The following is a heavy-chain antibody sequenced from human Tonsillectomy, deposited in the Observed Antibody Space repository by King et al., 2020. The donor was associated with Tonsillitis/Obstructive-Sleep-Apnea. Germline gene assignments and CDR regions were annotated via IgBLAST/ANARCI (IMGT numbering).Heavy chain of an antibody. CDR3: ARDPAPMMSYYMDV. V-gene: IGHV3-48*02. J-gene: IGHJ6*03. Sequence: VKLVEYGGGLVQPGESLRLSCAASGFTFSSYSMNWVRQAPGKGLEWVSYISSSSSTIYYADSVKGRFTISRDNAKNSLYLQMNSLRDEDTAVYYCARDPAPMMSYYMDVWGKGTTVTVSS. D-gene: IGHD3-16*01. CDR2: ISSSSSTI. CDR1: GFTFSSYS.